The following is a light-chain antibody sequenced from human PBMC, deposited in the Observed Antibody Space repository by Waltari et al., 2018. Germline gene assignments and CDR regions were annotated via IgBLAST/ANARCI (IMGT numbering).Light chain of an antibody. V-gene: IGKV1-8*01. Sequence: AIRMTQSPSPFSASLGDRVTITCRASQGISSYLAWYQQKPGKAPKLLIYAASTLQSGVPSRFSGSGSGTDFTLTISCLQSEDFATYYCQHYYISPWTFGQGTKVEIK. CDR2: AAS. CDR3: QHYYISPWT. CDR1: QGISSY. J-gene: IGKJ1*01.